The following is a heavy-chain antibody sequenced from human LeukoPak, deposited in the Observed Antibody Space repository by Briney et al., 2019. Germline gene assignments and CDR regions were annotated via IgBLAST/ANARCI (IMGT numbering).Heavy chain of an antibody. CDR1: GFTFSSYA. V-gene: IGHV3-23*01. Sequence: GGSLRLSCAASGFTFSSYAMSWVRQAPGKGLEWVSAIGDSGGSTYYADSVKGRFTISRDNSKNTLYLQMNSLRAEDTAVYYCAKLKDSSGPGTFFDYWGQGTLVTVSS. CDR3: AKLKDSSGPGTFFDY. D-gene: IGHD3-22*01. J-gene: IGHJ4*02. CDR2: IGDSGGST.